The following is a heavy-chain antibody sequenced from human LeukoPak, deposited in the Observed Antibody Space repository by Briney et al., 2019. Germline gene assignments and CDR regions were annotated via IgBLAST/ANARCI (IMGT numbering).Heavy chain of an antibody. D-gene: IGHD3-10*01. V-gene: IGHV3-73*01. CDR1: GFTFSGSA. Sequence: GGSLRLSCAASGFTFSGSALHWVRQASGKGLEWVGRIRSTANGYATAYAASVKGRFTISRDDSKNTAYLQMDSLKTEDTAVYYCARADLLWFGVDYWGQGTLVTVSS. J-gene: IGHJ4*02. CDR3: ARADLLWFGVDY. CDR2: IRSTANGYAT.